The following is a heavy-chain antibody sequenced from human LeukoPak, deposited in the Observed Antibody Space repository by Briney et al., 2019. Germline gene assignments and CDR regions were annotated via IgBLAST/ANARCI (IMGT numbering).Heavy chain of an antibody. CDR3: ARENSHTYYDFWSGWNWFDP. CDR2: ISAYNGNT. D-gene: IGHD3-3*01. Sequence: GASVKVSCKASGYTFTSYGISWVRQAPGQGLEWMGWISAYNGNTNYAQKLQGRVTMTTDTSTRTAYMQLRSLRSDDTAVYYCARENSHTYYDFWSGWNWFDPWGQGTLVTVSS. V-gene: IGHV1-18*01. J-gene: IGHJ5*02. CDR1: GYTFTSYG.